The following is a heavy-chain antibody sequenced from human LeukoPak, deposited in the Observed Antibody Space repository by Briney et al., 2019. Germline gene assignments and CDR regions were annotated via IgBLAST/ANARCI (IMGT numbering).Heavy chain of an antibody. Sequence: GGSLRLSCAASGFAFSTYGMHWVRQAPGKGLEWVAVIWYDGRSKFYGDSVKGRFTISRDNSKNTLDLQMNSLRAEDTAVYYCVCGYERRLWAHYFDYWGQGTLVTVSS. CDR3: VCGYERRLWAHYFDY. J-gene: IGHJ4*02. CDR2: IWYDGRSK. CDR1: GFAFSTYG. V-gene: IGHV3-33*01. D-gene: IGHD5-12*01.